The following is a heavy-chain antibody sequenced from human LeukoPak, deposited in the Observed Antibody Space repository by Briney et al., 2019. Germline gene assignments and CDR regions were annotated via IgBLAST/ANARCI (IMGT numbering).Heavy chain of an antibody. V-gene: IGHV3-7*01. J-gene: IGHJ4*02. CDR2: INEDGSVK. D-gene: IGHD6-6*01. CDR3: ARGGAVHPDY. Sequence: PGGSLRLSCAASEFTFSSYWMSWVRQAPGKGLEWVANINEDGSVKDYVDSVKGRYTISRDNARNSLYLQMNSLRAEDTAVYYCARGGAVHPDYWGQGTLVTVSS. CDR1: EFTFSSYW.